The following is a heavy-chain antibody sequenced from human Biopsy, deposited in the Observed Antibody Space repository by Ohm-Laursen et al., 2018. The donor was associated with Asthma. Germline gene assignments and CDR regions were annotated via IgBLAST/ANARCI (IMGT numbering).Heavy chain of an antibody. CDR1: GYTFNSAG. J-gene: IGHJ6*02. CDR2: ISVYNGNT. CDR3: ARAVDYSHYYGIDV. V-gene: IGHV1-18*01. Sequence: ASVKVSCKTSGYTFNSAGITWVRQAPGQGLEWMGWISVYNGNTKVAQKLQDRVTMITDTSTGTAYMELRSLRSDDTAVYFSARAVDYSHYYGIDVWGQGTTVTVS. D-gene: IGHD3-10*01.